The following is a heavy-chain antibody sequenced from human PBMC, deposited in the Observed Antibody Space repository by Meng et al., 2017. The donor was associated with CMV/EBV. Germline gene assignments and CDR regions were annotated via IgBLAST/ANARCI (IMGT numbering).Heavy chain of an antibody. Sequence: QVQRVESGRGVEKPGASVEVSRKASGYTFTSYGISWVRQAPGQGLEWMGWISAYNGNTNYAQKLQGRVTMTTDTSTSTAYMELRSLRSDDTAVYYCARGVAAAGRALNWGQGTLVTVSS. CDR3: ARGVAAAGRALN. V-gene: IGHV1-18*01. J-gene: IGHJ4*02. D-gene: IGHD6-13*01. CDR2: ISAYNGNT. CDR1: GYTFTSYG.